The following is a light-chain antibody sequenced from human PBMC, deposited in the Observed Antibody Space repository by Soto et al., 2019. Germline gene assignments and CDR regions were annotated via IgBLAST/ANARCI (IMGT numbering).Light chain of an antibody. CDR2: EVS. CDR1: SSDVGGYNY. J-gene: IGLJ1*01. Sequence: QSVLTQPASVSGSPGQSIAISCTGTSSDVGGYNYVSWYQQHPGKAPKLMIHEVSNRPSGVSDRFSGSKSGNTASLTISGLQADDEADYYCSLHTSYNTRVFGTGTELTVL. V-gene: IGLV2-14*01. CDR3: SLHTSYNTRV.